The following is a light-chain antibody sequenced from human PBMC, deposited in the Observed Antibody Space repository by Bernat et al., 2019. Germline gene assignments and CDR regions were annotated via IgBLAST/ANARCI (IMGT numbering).Light chain of an antibody. CDR1: SSNIGSNY. Sequence: QSVLTQPPSASGTPGQRVTISCSGSSSNIGSNYVYWYQQLPGTAPKLLIYSNNQRPPGVPDRFSGSKSGTSASLAISGLRSEDEADYYCAAWDDSLSADWVFGGGTKLTVL. J-gene: IGLJ3*02. V-gene: IGLV1-47*02. CDR2: SNN. CDR3: AAWDDSLSADWV.